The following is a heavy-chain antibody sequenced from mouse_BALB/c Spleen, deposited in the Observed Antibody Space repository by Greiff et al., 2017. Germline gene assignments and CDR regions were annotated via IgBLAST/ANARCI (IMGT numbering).Heavy chain of an antibody. D-gene: IGHD1-1*01. V-gene: IGHV7-3*02. Sequence: EVMLVESGGGLVQPGGSLRLSCATSGFTFTDYYMSWVRQPPGKALEWLGFIRNKANGYTTDYSASVKGRFTISRDNSQSILYLQMNTLRAEDSATYYCARDEGYYGSSYLDVWGAGTTVTVSS. J-gene: IGHJ1*01. CDR3: ARDEGYYGSSYLDV. CDR2: IRNKANGYTT. CDR1: GFTFTDYY.